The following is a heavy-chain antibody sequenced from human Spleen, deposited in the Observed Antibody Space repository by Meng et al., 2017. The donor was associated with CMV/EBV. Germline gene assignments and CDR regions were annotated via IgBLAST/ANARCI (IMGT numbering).Heavy chain of an antibody. D-gene: IGHD2-2*01. V-gene: IGHV3-21*01. Sequence: GGSLRLSCAASGFTFSSYSMNWVRQAPGKGLEWVSSISSSSSYIYYADSVKGRFTISRDNAKNSLYLQMNSLRAEDTAVYYCAREQDPFGDCSSTSCPDVYYYYYGMDVWGQGTTVTVSS. CDR1: GFTFSSYS. J-gene: IGHJ6*02. CDR2: ISSSSSYI. CDR3: AREQDPFGDCSSTSCPDVYYYYYGMDV.